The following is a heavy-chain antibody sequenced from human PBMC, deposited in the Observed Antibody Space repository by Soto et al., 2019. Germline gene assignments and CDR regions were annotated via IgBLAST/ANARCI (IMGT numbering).Heavy chain of an antibody. CDR2: IYHSGST. J-gene: IGHJ3*01. CDR1: GGSISSGGYY. D-gene: IGHD4-17*01. V-gene: IGHV4-31*03. CDR3: ATGDYDGHNAFDL. Sequence: QVQLQESGPGLVKPSQTLSLTCTVSGGSISSGGYYWSWIRQHPGKGLEWIGYIYHSGSTYYNPSLKSRVTISVDTSKNQFSLKLSSVTAADTAVYYCATGDYDGHNAFDLWGQGTMVTVSS.